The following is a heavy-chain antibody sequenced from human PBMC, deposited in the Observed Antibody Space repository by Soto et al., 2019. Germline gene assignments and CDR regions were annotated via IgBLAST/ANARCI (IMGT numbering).Heavy chain of an antibody. CDR2: IYPGDSDT. Sequence: GSGRVSQMPGKGLEWMGIIYPGDSDTKYNPSFQGQVTISADKSITTTYLRWTSLKASDTAIYYCAASIFYSGMDVRGQRTTVTVSS. CDR1: G. CDR3: AASIFYSGMDV. J-gene: IGHJ6*02. V-gene: IGHV5-51*01.